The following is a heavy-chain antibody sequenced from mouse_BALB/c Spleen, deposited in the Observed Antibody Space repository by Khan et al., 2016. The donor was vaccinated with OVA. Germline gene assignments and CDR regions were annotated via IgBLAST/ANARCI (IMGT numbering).Heavy chain of an antibody. CDR1: GYTFSSYW. CDR2: ILPGIGST. Sequence: QVQLQQSGAELMKPGASVKISCKATGYTFSSYWIEWVKQRPGHGLEWIGEILPGIGSTDYTEKFKGKATFTADTSSNTAYMQLSSLTSEDSAVYYCARKGMIYYGNYIYAMDYWGQGTSVTVSS. V-gene: IGHV1-9*01. D-gene: IGHD2-1*01. CDR3: ARKGMIYYGNYIYAMDY. J-gene: IGHJ4*01.